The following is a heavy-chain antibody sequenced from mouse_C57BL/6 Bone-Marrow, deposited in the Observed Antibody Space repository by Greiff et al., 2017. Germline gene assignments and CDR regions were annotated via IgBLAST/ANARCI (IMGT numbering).Heavy chain of an antibody. D-gene: IGHD1-1*01. CDR1: GYTFTSYW. Sequence: QVHVKQPGAELVKPGASVKLSCKASGYTFTSYWMHWVKQRPGQGLEWIGMIHPNSGSTNYHEKFKSKATLTVDKSSSTAYMQLSSLTSEDSAVYYCASGLRTRVAYWGQGTLVTVSA. CDR3: ASGLRTRVAY. V-gene: IGHV1-64*01. CDR2: IHPNSGST. J-gene: IGHJ3*01.